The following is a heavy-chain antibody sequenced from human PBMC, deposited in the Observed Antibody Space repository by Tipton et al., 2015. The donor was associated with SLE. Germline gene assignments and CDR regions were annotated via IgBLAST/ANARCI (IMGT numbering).Heavy chain of an antibody. CDR3: ARHHGSGWLYGLDV. J-gene: IGHJ6*02. V-gene: IGHV4-59*08. CDR2: IYYREGT. D-gene: IGHD6-19*01. Sequence: TLSLTCTVSGGSISSYYWSWIRQPPGEGLEWIGYIYYREGTNYSPSLKSRVTISLDASKNQLSLKLSSGTAADTAVYYCARHHGSGWLYGLDVWGQGTTVTVSS. CDR1: GGSISSYY.